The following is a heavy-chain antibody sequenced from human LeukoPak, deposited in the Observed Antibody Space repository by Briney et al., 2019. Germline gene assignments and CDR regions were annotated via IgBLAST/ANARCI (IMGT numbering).Heavy chain of an antibody. CDR1: GSTFSSYA. Sequence: PGGSLRLSCAASGSTFSSYAMSWVRQAPGQGLEWVSAISDSGGSTYYTDSVKGRFTISRDNSKNTLYLQMNSLRAEDTAVYCGSKKVGPGIAEAGTSECWGQGTLVTVSP. J-gene: IGHJ4*02. D-gene: IGHD6-19*01. CDR2: ISDSGGST. CDR3: SKKVGPGIAEAGTSEC. V-gene: IGHV3-23*01.